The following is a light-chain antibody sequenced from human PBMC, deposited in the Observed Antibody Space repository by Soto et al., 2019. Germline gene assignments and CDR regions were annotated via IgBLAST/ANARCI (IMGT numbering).Light chain of an antibody. V-gene: IGKV3-11*01. Sequence: IVMTQSPATRSGSPVEGASGCVMARRSVRDNLAWYQQKPGQAPRLLIYRASIRATGVPARFSGSGSGTDFTLTINSLEPEDFAVYYCQQRNIWPPVTFGQGTRLEI. J-gene: IGKJ5*01. CDR1: RSVRDN. CDR2: RAS. CDR3: QQRNIWPPVT.